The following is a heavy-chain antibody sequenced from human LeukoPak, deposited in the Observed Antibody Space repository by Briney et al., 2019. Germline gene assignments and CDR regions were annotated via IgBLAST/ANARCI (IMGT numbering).Heavy chain of an antibody. CDR2: IYYSGST. D-gene: IGHD2-21*02. CDR3: ARAPVTAIDDAFDI. V-gene: IGHV4-59*01. Sequence: SETLSLSCTVSGGSISSYYWSWIRQPPGKGLEWIGYIYYSGSTNYNPSLKSRVTISVDTSKNQFSLKLSSVTAADTAVYYCARAPVTAIDDAFDIWGQGTTVTVSS. J-gene: IGHJ3*02. CDR1: GGSISSYY.